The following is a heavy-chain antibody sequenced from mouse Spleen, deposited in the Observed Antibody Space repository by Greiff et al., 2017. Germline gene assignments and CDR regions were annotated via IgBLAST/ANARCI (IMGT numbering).Heavy chain of an antibody. D-gene: IGHD4-1*02. V-gene: IGHV1-26*01. CDR2: INPNNGGT. Sequence: EVQLQQSGPELVKPGASVKISCKASGYTFTDYYMNWVKQSHGKSLEWIGDINPNNGGTSYNQKFKGKATLTVDKSSSTAYMELRSLTSEDSAVYYCARGEGQLLFAYWGQGTLVTVSA. CDR3: ARGEGQLLFAY. CDR1: GYTFTDYY. J-gene: IGHJ3*01.